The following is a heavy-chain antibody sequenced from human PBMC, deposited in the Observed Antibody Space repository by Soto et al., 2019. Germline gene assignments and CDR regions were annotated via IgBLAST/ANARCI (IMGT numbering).Heavy chain of an antibody. J-gene: IGHJ3*02. CDR2: IIPIFGTA. D-gene: IGHD3-22*01. CDR1: GGTFSSYA. V-gene: IGHV1-69*13. CDR3: ARASYYYDTSGRTQKIVAFDI. Sequence: GASVKVSCKASGGTFSSYASGWVRQAPGQGLEWMGGIIPIFGTASYAQKFQGRVTITADESMSTAYMELSSLRSEDTAVYYCARASYYYDTSGRTQKIVAFDIWGQGTMVTVSS.